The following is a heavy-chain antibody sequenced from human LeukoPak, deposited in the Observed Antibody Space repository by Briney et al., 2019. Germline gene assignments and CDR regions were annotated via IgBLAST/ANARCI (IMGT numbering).Heavy chain of an antibody. Sequence: SVKVSCKASGYTFTGYYMHWVRQAPGQGLEWMGWINPNSGGTNYAQKFQGRVTMTRDTSTSTAYMELRTLRSDDTAVYYCARDRTGWGSLGYWGQGTLVTVSS. J-gene: IGHJ4*02. CDR2: INPNSGGT. V-gene: IGHV1-2*02. CDR1: GYTFTGYY. CDR3: ARDRTGWGSLGY. D-gene: IGHD3-16*01.